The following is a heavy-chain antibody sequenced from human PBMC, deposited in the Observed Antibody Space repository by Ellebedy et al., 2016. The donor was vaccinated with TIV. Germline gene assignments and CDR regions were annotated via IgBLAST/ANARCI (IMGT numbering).Heavy chain of an antibody. CDR3: TRDGIGDSDFDH. D-gene: IGHD4-17*01. CDR1: GFTFSTYS. V-gene: IGHV3-21*04. CDR2: IGTSTSYI. J-gene: IGHJ4*02. Sequence: PGGSLRLSCVGSGFTFSTYSLNRVRQAPGKGLEWVATIGTSTSYIYYADSVKGRFTISRDNTKTSLYLHMNSLRAEDTAVYYCTRDGIGDSDFDHWGQGTLVTVSS.